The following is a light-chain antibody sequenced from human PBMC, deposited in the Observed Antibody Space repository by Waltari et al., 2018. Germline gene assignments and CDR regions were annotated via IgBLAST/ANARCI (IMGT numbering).Light chain of an antibody. CDR2: WAS. CDR3: KKDYSTVT. Sequence: DIVMAQSPDSLAVSLGERATINCKSSQRVLFRFNNRNYLAWYQQKPGQPPKLLFYWASTRESGVPDRFSGSESETDFTLTISSLQPEDVAVDYCKKDYSTVTFGPGTKVEIK. CDR1: QRVLFRFNNRNY. J-gene: IGKJ3*01. V-gene: IGKV4-1*01.